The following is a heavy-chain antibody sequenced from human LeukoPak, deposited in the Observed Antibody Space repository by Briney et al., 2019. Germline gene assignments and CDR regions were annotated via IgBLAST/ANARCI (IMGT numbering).Heavy chain of an antibody. CDR2: IYYSDYT. V-gene: IGHV4-31*03. CDR1: GGSISSGGYY. Sequence: SQTLPLTCTVSGGSISSGGYYWNWIRQHPGKGLEWIGHIYYSDYTYYNPSLRSRVTISIDTSENQFSLKLSSVSAADTAVYYCAREVVSTIEVGYFDSWGQGTLVTVST. D-gene: IGHD3-22*01. J-gene: IGHJ4*02. CDR3: AREVVSTIEVGYFDS.